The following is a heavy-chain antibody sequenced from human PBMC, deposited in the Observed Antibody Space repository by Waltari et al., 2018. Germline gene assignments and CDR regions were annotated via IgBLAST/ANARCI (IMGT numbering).Heavy chain of an antibody. CDR1: GFTFSDYS. Sequence: EVQLVESGGDLVHPGGSLRLSCAASGFTFSDYSFNWVRPAPGKGLEWLAHITHTTPTIPYADAVKGRFTISRDNPKNSLYLQMNSLRDEDTAFYYCARDGGRGYSMDVWGKGTTVTVSS. D-gene: IGHD5-18*01. J-gene: IGHJ6*03. V-gene: IGHV3-48*02. CDR2: ITHTTPTI. CDR3: ARDGGRGYSMDV.